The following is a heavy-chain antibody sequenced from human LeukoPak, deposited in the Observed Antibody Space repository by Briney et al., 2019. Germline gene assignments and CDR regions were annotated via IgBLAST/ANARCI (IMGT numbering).Heavy chain of an antibody. CDR3: AAKEGLTGYLSGSFDY. CDR2: ISAGGVDT. CDR1: GFTFSNYA. J-gene: IGHJ4*02. Sequence: GGSLRLSCAASGFTFSNYAMTWVRQAPGKGLEWVSAISAGGVDTSYADSVRGRFTISRDNPKSTLYLQMNSLRAEDTAVYYCAAKEGLTGYLSGSFDYWGQGTLVTVSS. V-gene: IGHV3-23*01. D-gene: IGHD3-9*01.